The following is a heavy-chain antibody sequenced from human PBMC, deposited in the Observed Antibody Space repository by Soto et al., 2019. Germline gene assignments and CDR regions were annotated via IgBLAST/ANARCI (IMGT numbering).Heavy chain of an antibody. CDR1: GSTFSSYA. D-gene: IGHD2-15*01. J-gene: IGHJ3*02. CDR2: IIPIFGTA. CDR3: AIEPSGGYVAVFDI. Sequence: SVKVCCKASGSTFSSYAISWVRLAPGQGLEWRGGIIPIFGTANYAQKFQGRVTITADESTSTAYMELSSLRSEDTAVYYCAIEPSGGYVAVFDIWGQRTIVTGS. V-gene: IGHV1-69*13.